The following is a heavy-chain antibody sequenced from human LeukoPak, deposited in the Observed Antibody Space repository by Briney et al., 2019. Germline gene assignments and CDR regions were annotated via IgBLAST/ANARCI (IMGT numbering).Heavy chain of an antibody. CDR2: IIPIFGTA. CDR3: AREGDSSGYYYY. D-gene: IGHD3-22*01. Sequence: GASVKVSCKASGGTFSSYAISWVRQAPGQGLEWMGGIIPIFGTANYAQKFQGRVTITADESTSTAYMELSILRSEDTAVYYCAREGDSSGYYYYWGQGTLVTVSS. J-gene: IGHJ4*02. V-gene: IGHV1-69*13. CDR1: GGTFSSYA.